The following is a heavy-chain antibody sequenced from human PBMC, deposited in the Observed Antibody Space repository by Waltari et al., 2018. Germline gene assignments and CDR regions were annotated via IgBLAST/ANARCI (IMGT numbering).Heavy chain of an antibody. CDR3: ARSVSGSGAFDI. CDR1: GFTFSSYS. J-gene: IGHJ3*02. Sequence: EVQLVESGGGLVKPGGSLRLSCAASGFTFSSYSMNWVRQAPGKGLEWVSSISSSMRYKYYAYSVKGRFTIARDNAKNSLYLQMNSLRAEDTAVYYCARSVSGSGAFDIWGQGTMVTVSS. CDR2: ISSSMRYK. V-gene: IGHV3-21*01. D-gene: IGHD2-15*01.